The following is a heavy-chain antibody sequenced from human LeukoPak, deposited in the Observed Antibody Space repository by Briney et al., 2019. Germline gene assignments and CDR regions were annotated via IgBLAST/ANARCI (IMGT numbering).Heavy chain of an antibody. Sequence: GVLRLSCAASGFTFSSYAMSWVRQAPGKGLEWVSAISGSGGSTYYADSVKGRFTISRDNSKNTLYLQMNSLRAEDTAVYYCAKDGAIFGVVIGWFDPWGQGTLVTVSS. CDR3: AKDGAIFGVVIGWFDP. CDR2: ISGSGGST. J-gene: IGHJ5*02. CDR1: GFTFSSYA. V-gene: IGHV3-23*01. D-gene: IGHD3-3*01.